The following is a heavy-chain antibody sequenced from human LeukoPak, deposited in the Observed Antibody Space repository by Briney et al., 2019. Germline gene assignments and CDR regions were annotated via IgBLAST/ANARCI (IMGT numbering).Heavy chain of an antibody. V-gene: IGHV4-34*01. J-gene: IGHJ4*02. Sequence: SETLSLTCAVYGGSFSGYYWSWIRQPPGKGLVWIGEINHSGSTNYNPSLKSRVTISVDTSKNQFSLKLSSVTAADTAVYYCARSRITMVRGVIIRGNFDYWGQGTLVTVSS. CDR3: ARSRITMVRGVIIRGNFDY. CDR2: INHSGST. D-gene: IGHD3-10*01. CDR1: GGSFSGYY.